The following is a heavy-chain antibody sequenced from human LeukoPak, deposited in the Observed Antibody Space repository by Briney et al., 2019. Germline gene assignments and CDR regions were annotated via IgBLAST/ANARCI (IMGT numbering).Heavy chain of an antibody. Sequence: GASVKVSCKASGYTFTGYYMHWVRQAPGQGLEWMGWINPNSGGTNYAQKFQGRVTMTRDTSISTAYMELSRLRSDDTAVYYCARRDCSGGSCYWHYYFYGMDVWGQGTTVTVSS. CDR3: ARRDCSGGSCYWHYYFYGMDV. V-gene: IGHV1-2*02. D-gene: IGHD2-15*01. CDR2: INPNSGGT. J-gene: IGHJ6*02. CDR1: GYTFTGYY.